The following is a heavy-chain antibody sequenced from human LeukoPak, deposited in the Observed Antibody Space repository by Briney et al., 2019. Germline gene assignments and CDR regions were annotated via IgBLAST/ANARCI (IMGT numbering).Heavy chain of an antibody. CDR3: AKVQGRRSGWYSNYYYYGMDV. J-gene: IGHJ6*02. D-gene: IGHD6-19*01. CDR1: GFTFSSYA. V-gene: IGHV3-23*01. CDR2: ISGSGGST. Sequence: GGSLRLSCAASGFTFSSYAMSWVRQAPGKGLEWVSAISGSGGSTYYADSVKGRFTISRDNSKNTLYQQMNSLRAEDTAVYYCAKVQGRRSGWYSNYYYYGMDVWGQGTTVTVSS.